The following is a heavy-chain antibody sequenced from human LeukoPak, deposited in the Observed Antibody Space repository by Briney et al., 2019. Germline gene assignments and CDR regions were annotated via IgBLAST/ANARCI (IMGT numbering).Heavy chain of an antibody. Sequence: SETLSLTCTVSGGSVISYYWSWIRQPPGQGLEWIAYIHSNGYTNYNPSLKSRVTISVDTSKNQFTLTVTSVTAADTAVYYCAKRQGPNSGSCDYSDPWGQGTLVTVSS. CDR3: AKRQGPNSGSCDYSDP. D-gene: IGHD1-26*01. CDR1: GGSVISYY. CDR2: IHSNGYT. J-gene: IGHJ5*02. V-gene: IGHV4-4*09.